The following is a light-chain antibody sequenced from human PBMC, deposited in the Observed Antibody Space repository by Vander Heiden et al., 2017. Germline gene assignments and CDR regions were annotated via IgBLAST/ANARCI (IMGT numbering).Light chain of an antibody. CDR3: QQYNNWPLT. CDR1: QSVSSN. Sequence: ELVMTQSPATLSVSPGERATLSCRASQSVSSNLAWYQQKPGQAPRLLIYGASTRATGIPTMFSGSASGTEFTLTISSLQSEDFAVYSCQQYNNWPLTFGQGTRLEIK. CDR2: GAS. V-gene: IGKV3-15*01. J-gene: IGKJ5*01.